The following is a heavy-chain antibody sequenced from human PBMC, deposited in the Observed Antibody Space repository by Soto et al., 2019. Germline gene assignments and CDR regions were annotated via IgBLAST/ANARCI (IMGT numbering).Heavy chain of an antibody. V-gene: IGHV1-18*04. CDR3: ARGGCSGGSCFAWFDP. Sequence: ASVKVSCKASGYTFTSYGISWVRQAPGQGPEWMGWISPYNGNTNYVEKLQGRVTMTTDTSTSTAYMDLRSLRSDDTAVYYCARGGCSGGSCFAWFDPWGQGTLVTVSS. CDR1: GYTFTSYG. J-gene: IGHJ5*02. CDR2: ISPYNGNT. D-gene: IGHD2-15*01.